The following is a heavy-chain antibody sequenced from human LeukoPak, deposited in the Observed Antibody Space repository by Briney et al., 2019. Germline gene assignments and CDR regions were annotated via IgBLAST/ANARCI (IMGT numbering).Heavy chain of an antibody. J-gene: IGHJ4*02. CDR2: IYYSGST. D-gene: IGHD6-6*01. Sequence: SETLSLTCTVSGDSISSSNSYWGWIRQPPGKGLEWIGNIYYSGSTYYNPSLKSRVTISVDTSKNQFSLKLSSVTAADTAVYYCARKAKGSSGTFDYWGQGTLVTVSS. CDR3: ARKAKGSSGTFDY. V-gene: IGHV4-39*07. CDR1: GDSISSSNSY.